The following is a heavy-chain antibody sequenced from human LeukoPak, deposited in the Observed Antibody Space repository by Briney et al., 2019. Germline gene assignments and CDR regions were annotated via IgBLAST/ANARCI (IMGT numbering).Heavy chain of an antibody. CDR1: GYTFTGYD. V-gene: IGHV1-8*01. D-gene: IGHD1-1*01. CDR3: AREKIGTTDMDV. Sequence: ASVKVSCKASGYTFTGYDVNWVRQATGQGLEWMGWMNPNSGNTGYAQKFQGGVTMTRDNSISTAYMELSNLGSEDTAVYYCAREKIGTTDMDVWGQGTTVTISS. J-gene: IGHJ6*02. CDR2: MNPNSGNT.